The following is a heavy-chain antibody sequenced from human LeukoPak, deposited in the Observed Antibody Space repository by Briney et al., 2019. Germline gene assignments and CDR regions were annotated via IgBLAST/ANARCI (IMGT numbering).Heavy chain of an antibody. D-gene: IGHD3-10*01. CDR1: GFTFSSYG. Sequence: GRSLRLSCAASGFTFSSYGMHWVRQAPGKGLEWVAVIWYDGSNKYYADSVKGRFTISRDNSKNTLYLQMNSLGAEDTAVYYCAKDMVRGVIINLFDYWGQGTLVTVSS. CDR3: AKDMVRGVIINLFDY. CDR2: IWYDGSNK. J-gene: IGHJ4*02. V-gene: IGHV3-33*06.